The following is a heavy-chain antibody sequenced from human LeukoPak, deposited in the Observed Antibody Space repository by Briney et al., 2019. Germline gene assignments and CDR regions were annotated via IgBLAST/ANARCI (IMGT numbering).Heavy chain of an antibody. V-gene: IGHV1-2*02. D-gene: IGHD6-13*01. CDR3: ARAGLGYSSSWDYYYYMDV. J-gene: IGHJ6*03. CDR2: INPNSGGT. Sequence: ASVKVSCKASGYSCTGHYRHWVRQAPGQGLEWMGWINPNSGGTNYAQKFQGRVTMTRDTSISTAYMVLSRLRSDDTAVYYCARAGLGYSSSWDYYYYMDVWGKGTTVTVSS. CDR1: GYSCTGHY.